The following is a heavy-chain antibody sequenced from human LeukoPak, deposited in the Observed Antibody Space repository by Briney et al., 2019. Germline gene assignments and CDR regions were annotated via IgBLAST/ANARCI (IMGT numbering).Heavy chain of an antibody. J-gene: IGHJ5*02. CDR3: ARVGYYDSSGPTEFDP. Sequence: GASVKVSCKASGYTFTSYAMHWVRQAPGQRLEWMGWINAGNGNTKYSQKFQGRVTITRDTSASTAYMELSSLRSEDTAVYYCARVGYYDSSGPTEFDPWGQGTLVTVSS. V-gene: IGHV1-3*01. CDR2: INAGNGNT. D-gene: IGHD3-22*01. CDR1: GYTFTSYA.